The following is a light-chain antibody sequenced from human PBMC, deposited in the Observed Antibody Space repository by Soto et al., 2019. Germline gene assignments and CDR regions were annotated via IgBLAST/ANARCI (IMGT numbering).Light chain of an antibody. V-gene: IGLV1-47*01. Sequence: QSVLTQPPSASETPGQRVTISCSGSSSNIGNNFVYWYQQLPRTAPRLLIYKNSQRPSGVPDRFSGSNSGTSASLAISGLRSEDEADYYCAAWDDTLSGWVFGGGTQLTVL. CDR1: SSNIGNNF. J-gene: IGLJ3*02. CDR2: KNS. CDR3: AAWDDTLSGWV.